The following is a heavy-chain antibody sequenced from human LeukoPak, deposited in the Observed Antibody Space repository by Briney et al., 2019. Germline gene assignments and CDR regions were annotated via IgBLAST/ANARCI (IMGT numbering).Heavy chain of an antibody. CDR3: ARGGLRDILTAYYYYYGMDV. CDR2: MNPKSGNT. Sequence: ASVKVSCKASGYTFTSYDINWVRQATGQGLEWMGWMNPKSGNTGYAQKFQGRVTMTRNTSISTAYMELSSLRSEDTAVYYCARGGLRDILTAYYYYYGMDVWGQGTTVTVSS. J-gene: IGHJ6*02. CDR1: GYTFTSYD. V-gene: IGHV1-8*01. D-gene: IGHD3-9*01.